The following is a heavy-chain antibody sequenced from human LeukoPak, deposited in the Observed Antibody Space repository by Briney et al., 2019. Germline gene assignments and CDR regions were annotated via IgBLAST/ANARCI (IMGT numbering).Heavy chain of an antibody. CDR3: ASTDFWSGQRGY. CDR2: IYHSGST. V-gene: IGHV4-38-2*02. D-gene: IGHD3-3*01. Sequence: SETLSLTCTVYGYSISSGYDGGWIRQPPGQGRVWIGSIYHSGSTYYNPSLKSRVTISVDTSKTQFSLKLSSVTAADTAVYYCASTDFWSGQRGYWGQGTLVTVSS. J-gene: IGHJ4*02. CDR1: GYSISSGYD.